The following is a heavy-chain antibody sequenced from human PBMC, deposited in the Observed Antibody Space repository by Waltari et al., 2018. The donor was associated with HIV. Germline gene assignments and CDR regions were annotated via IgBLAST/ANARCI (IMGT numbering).Heavy chain of an antibody. CDR2: INQDGSEK. V-gene: IGHV3-7*01. J-gene: IGHJ5*02. Sequence: EVQRVESGGGLVQTGGALRRSCAASGFTFSTYWMTWLRQAPGQGLGWVANINQDGSEKHYADSLRGRFTISRDNTKNSLYLQMNSLRAEDTAVYYCAKYSGSYWGAHNWFDPWGQGTLVTVSS. CDR3: AKYSGSYWGAHNWFDP. D-gene: IGHD1-26*01. CDR1: GFTFSTYW.